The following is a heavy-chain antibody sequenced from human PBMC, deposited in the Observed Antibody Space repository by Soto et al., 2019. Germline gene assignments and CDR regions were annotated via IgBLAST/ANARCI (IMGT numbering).Heavy chain of an antibody. Sequence: PGGSLRLSCAASGFTVSSNYMSWVRQAPGKGLEWVSSISSSSSYIYYADSVKGRFTISRDNAKNSLYLQMNSLRAEDTAVYYCARDEARGYDSSGSHDYRGQGTLVTVSS. CDR3: ARDEARGYDSSGSHDY. D-gene: IGHD3-22*01. V-gene: IGHV3-21*01. CDR1: GFTVSSNY. J-gene: IGHJ4*02. CDR2: ISSSSSYI.